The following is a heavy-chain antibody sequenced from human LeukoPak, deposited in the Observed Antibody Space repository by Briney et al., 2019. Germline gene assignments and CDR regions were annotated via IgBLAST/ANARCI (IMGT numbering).Heavy chain of an antibody. V-gene: IGHV3-9*01. CDR3: AKHFRGNHYFDY. Sequence: TGGSLRLSCAASGFTFSGFAMHWVRQAPVKGLEWVSGISWDSGAIGYADSVKGRFTISRDNAKNSLYLQMNSLRPEDTALYSCAKHFRGNHYFDYWGQGTLVTVSS. CDR2: ISWDSGAI. J-gene: IGHJ4*02. D-gene: IGHD5-12*01. CDR1: GFTFSGFA.